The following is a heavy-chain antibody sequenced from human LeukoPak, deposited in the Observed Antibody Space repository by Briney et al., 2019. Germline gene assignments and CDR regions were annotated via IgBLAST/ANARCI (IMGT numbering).Heavy chain of an antibody. CDR3: AAHGAIDYYGSGSYRSAPNWFDP. CDR2: INHSGST. Sequence: SETLSLTCAVYGGSFSGYYWSWIRRPPGKGLEWIGEINHSGSTNYNPSLKSRVTISVDTSKNQFSLKLSSVTAADTAVYYCAAHGAIDYYGSGSYRSAPNWFDPWGQGTLVTVSS. CDR1: GGSFSGYY. D-gene: IGHD3-10*01. J-gene: IGHJ5*02. V-gene: IGHV4-34*01.